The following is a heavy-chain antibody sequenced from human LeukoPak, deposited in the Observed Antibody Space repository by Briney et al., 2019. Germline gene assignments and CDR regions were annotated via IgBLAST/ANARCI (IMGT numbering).Heavy chain of an antibody. V-gene: IGHV3-23*01. D-gene: IGHD5-18*01. J-gene: IGHJ4*02. CDR1: GFTFSSYG. Sequence: GGSLRLSCAASGFTFSSYGMSWVRQAPGKGLEWVSAISGSGGSTYYADSVKGRFTISRDNSKNTLYLQMNSLRAEDTAVYYCAKLGGYSYGYRDYWGQGTLVTVSS. CDR3: AKLGGYSYGYRDY. CDR2: ISGSGGST.